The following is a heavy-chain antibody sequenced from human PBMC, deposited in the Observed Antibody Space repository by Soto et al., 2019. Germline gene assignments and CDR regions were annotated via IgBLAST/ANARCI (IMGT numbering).Heavy chain of an antibody. CDR3: TKVFSSSWFPLGFDY. V-gene: IGHV3-23*01. D-gene: IGHD6-13*01. Sequence: PGGALRRSCAASVCTFSSYAMSWVRQAPGKGLEWVSAISDSGGSTYYADSVKGRFTISRDNSKNTLYLQMNSLRAEDTAVYYCTKVFSSSWFPLGFDYWGQGPLVTVSS. CDR2: ISDSGGST. CDR1: VCTFSSYA. J-gene: IGHJ4*02.